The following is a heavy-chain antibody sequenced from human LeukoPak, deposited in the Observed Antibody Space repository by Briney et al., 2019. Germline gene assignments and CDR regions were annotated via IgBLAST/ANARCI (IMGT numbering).Heavy chain of an antibody. CDR2: INHSGST. Sequence: TSETLSLTCAVYGGSFSGYYWSWIRQPPGKGLEWIGEINHSGSTNYNPSLKSRVTISVDTSKNQFSLKLSSVTAADTAVYYCARSIGDFWSGYRQTFDYWGQGTLVTVSS. V-gene: IGHV4-34*01. J-gene: IGHJ4*02. CDR1: GGSFSGYY. CDR3: ARSIGDFWSGYRQTFDY. D-gene: IGHD3-3*01.